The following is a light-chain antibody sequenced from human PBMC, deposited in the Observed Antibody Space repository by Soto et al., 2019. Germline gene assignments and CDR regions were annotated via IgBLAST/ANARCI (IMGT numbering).Light chain of an antibody. Sequence: DIQMTQSPSTLSASVGDRVNITCRASQSVSRWLAWYQQKPGKAPKVLMYEASSLESGVASRFSSSGSGSEFTLTISSLQPDDFTTYYCNQYNVYWTFGQGTKVEMK. CDR1: QSVSRW. J-gene: IGKJ1*01. CDR2: EAS. CDR3: NQYNVYWT. V-gene: IGKV1-5*01.